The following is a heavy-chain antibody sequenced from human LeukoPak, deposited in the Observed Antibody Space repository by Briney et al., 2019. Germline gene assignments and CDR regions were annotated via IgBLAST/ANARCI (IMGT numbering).Heavy chain of an antibody. V-gene: IGHV3-9*01. D-gene: IGHD6-13*01. CDR2: ISWNSGSI. Sequence: PGRSLRLSCAASGFTFDDYAMHWVRQAPGKGLEWVSGISWNSGSIGYADSVKGRFTISRDNAKNSLYLQMNSLRAEDTALYYCAKDIQIAAAHGGAFDIWGQGTMVTVSS. J-gene: IGHJ3*02. CDR1: GFTFDDYA. CDR3: AKDIQIAAAHGGAFDI.